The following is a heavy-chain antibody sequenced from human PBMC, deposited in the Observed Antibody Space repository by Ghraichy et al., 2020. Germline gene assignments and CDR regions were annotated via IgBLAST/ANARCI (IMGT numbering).Heavy chain of an antibody. Sequence: GESLNISCKGSGYGFTNYWIGWVCQMPGKGLELMGIINPHDSNTRYSPSFQGQVTISVDKSINTAYLQWSSLQASDSAMYYCARSYTGEDWFDPWGQGTLVTVSS. J-gene: IGHJ5*02. D-gene: IGHD3-16*01. CDR1: GYGFTNYW. V-gene: IGHV5-51*01. CDR3: ARSYTGEDWFDP. CDR2: INPHDSNT.